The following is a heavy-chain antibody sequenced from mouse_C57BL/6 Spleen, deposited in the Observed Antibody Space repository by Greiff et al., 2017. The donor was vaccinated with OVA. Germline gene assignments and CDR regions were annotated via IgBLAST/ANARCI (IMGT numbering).Heavy chain of an antibody. J-gene: IGHJ2*01. CDR2: IDPSDSYT. CDR1: GYTFTSYW. V-gene: IGHV1-50*01. Sequence: QVQLQQPGAELVKPGASVKLSCKASGYTFTSYWMQWVKQRPGQGLEWIGEIDPSDSYTNYNQKFKGKATLTVEPSSSTAYMQLSSLTSEDSAVDDCARGGLRRGGFDYWGQGTTLTVSS. CDR3: ARGGLRRGGFDY. D-gene: IGHD2-4*01.